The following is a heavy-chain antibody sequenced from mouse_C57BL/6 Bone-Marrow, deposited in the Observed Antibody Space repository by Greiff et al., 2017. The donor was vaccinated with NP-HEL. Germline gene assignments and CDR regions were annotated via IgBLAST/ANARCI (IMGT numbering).Heavy chain of an antibody. D-gene: IGHD2-4*01. Sequence: EVQLQQSGPELVKPGASVKISCKASGYSFTDYNMNWVKQSHGKSLEWIGVINPNYGTTSYNQKFKGKATLTVDQSSSTAYMQLNSLTSEDSAVYYCARSNDYDEGLYWYFDVWGTGTTVTVSS. J-gene: IGHJ1*03. V-gene: IGHV1-39*01. CDR1: GYSFTDYN. CDR3: ARSNDYDEGLYWYFDV. CDR2: INPNYGTT.